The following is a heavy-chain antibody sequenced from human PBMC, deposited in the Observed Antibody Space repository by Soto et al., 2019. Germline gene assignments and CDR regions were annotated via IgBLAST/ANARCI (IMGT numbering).Heavy chain of an antibody. J-gene: IGHJ5*02. Sequence: PGGSLGLSWAASGCTFSSYAMSWVRQAPGKGLEWVSAISGSGGSTYYADSVKGRFTISRDNSKNTLYLQMNSLRAEDTAVYYCAKDGYYDRSGYPNWFDPWGQGTLVTVSS. V-gene: IGHV3-23*01. CDR2: ISGSGGST. CDR1: GCTFSSYA. D-gene: IGHD3-22*01. CDR3: AKDGYYDRSGYPNWFDP.